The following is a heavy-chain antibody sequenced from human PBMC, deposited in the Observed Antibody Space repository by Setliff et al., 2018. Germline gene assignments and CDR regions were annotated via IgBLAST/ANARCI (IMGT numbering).Heavy chain of an antibody. J-gene: IGHJ4*02. Sequence: GGSLRLSCAASGFTFSGYSMNWVRQAPGKGLEWVSYISGSRHIISYADSVKGRFTISRENAKNSLYLQMNSLRAEDTAVYYCARDGQRTSYWINLYYFDSWGQGTLVTVSS. V-gene: IGHV3-48*04. CDR2: ISGSRHII. CDR3: ARDGQRTSYWINLYYFDS. D-gene: IGHD1-26*01. CDR1: GFTFSGYS.